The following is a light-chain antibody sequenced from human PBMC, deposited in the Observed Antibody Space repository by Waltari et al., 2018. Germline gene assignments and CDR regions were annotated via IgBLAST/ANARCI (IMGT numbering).Light chain of an antibody. J-gene: IGKJ2*02. CDR3: MQTLQTPCT. V-gene: IGKV2-28*01. CDR1: QSLLQNDGDSS. Sequence: DIVMTQSPLPLPVTPGEPASITCTSSQSLLQNDGDSSLNWFLQKPGKLPLLLIYLGSHRASGVPDRFSGSGSGTEFTLKISRVEAEDVGVYYCMQTLQTPCTFGQGTKLEI. CDR2: LGS.